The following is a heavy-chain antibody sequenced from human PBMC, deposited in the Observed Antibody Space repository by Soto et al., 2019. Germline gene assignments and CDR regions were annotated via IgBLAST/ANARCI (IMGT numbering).Heavy chain of an antibody. CDR3: AREGHTSIAALPSDADAFDI. CDR2: INPNSGGT. D-gene: IGHD6-6*01. J-gene: IGHJ3*02. Sequence: ASVKVSCKASGYTFTGYYMHWVRQAPGQGLEWMGWINPNSGGTNYAQKFQGWVTMTRDTSISTAYMELSRLRSDDTAVYYCAREGHTSIAALPSDADAFDIWGQGTMVTVSS. CDR1: GYTFTGYY. V-gene: IGHV1-2*04.